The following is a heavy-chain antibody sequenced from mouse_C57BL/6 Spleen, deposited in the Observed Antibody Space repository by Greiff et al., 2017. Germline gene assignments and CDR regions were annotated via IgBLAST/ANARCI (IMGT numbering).Heavy chain of an antibody. Sequence: QVQLKESGTELVKPGASVKLSCKASGYTFTSYWMHWVKQTPVHGLEWIGAIDPETGGTAYNQKFKGKAILTADKSSSTAYMELRSLTSEDSAVYYCTRERVYYYGSSSYWYFDVWGTGTTVTVSS. CDR3: TRERVYYYGSSSYWYFDV. CDR2: IDPETGGT. D-gene: IGHD1-1*01. V-gene: IGHV1-15*01. CDR1: GYTFTSYW. J-gene: IGHJ1*03.